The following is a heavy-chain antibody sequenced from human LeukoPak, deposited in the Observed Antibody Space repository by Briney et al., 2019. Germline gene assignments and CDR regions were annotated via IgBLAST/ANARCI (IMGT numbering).Heavy chain of an antibody. Sequence: GASLRLSCAASGFTFTSYWMHWVRQAPGKGLVWVSLINSDGSTTKYADSVKGRFTMSRDNAKNTLYLEMNSLRGEDTAVYYCATGGSSGWYHFEYWGQGTLVT. CDR1: GFTFTSYW. CDR3: ATGGSSGWYHFEY. CDR2: INSDGSTT. D-gene: IGHD6-19*01. J-gene: IGHJ4*02. V-gene: IGHV3-74*03.